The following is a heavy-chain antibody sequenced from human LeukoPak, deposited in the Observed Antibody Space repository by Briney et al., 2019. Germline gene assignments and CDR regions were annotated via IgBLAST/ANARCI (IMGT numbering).Heavy chain of an antibody. CDR2: ISPNSGGT. D-gene: IGHD3-10*01. CDR1: GYTFTGYY. V-gene: IGHV1-2*02. J-gene: IGHJ4*02. CDR3: ARDQPYYYGSGSSSHSDY. Sequence: ASVKVSCKASGYTFTGYYMHWVRKAPGQGLEWMGWISPNSGGTSYAQKFQGRVTMTRDTSIGTAYMELSRLRSDDTAVYYCARDQPYYYGSGSSSHSDYWGQGTLVTVSS.